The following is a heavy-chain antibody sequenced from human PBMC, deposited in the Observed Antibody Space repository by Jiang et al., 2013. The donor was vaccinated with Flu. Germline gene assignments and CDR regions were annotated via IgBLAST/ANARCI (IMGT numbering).Heavy chain of an antibody. Sequence: QLVESGAEVKKPGSSVKVSCKTSGGTFGNYAINWVRQAPGQGLEWMGGISPIFGTISYAQKYQGRLTLTADVFTKMAYMELSSLKSEDTAIYYCARGTGYNYNSPSDYWGQGTLVTVSS. D-gene: IGHD5-18*01. J-gene: IGHJ4*02. CDR3: ARGTGYNYNSPSDY. CDR2: ISPIFGTI. V-gene: IGHV1-69*01. CDR1: GGTFGNYA.